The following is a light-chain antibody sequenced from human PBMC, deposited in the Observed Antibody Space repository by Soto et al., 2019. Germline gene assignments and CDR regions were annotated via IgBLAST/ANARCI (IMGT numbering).Light chain of an antibody. CDR2: KVS. CDR3: MHGKYWPPRYS. V-gene: IGKV2-30*02. Sequence: DVVMTQSPLYLPVTLGQPASISCRSSPSLVHSDGHTFFNWLHQRTGQSPRRLIYKVSNRESGVQDRFSGSESATDLTLTLSRVDAEYVGVYYSMHGKYWPPRYSFRQGTKLEIK. CDR1: PSLVHSDGHTF. J-gene: IGKJ2*03.